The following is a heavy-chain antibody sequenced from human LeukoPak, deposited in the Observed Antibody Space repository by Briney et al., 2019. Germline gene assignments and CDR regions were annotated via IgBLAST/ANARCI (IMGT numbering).Heavy chain of an antibody. CDR2: ISASGST. V-gene: IGHV4-4*07. J-gene: IGHJ4*02. Sequence: SETLSLTCTVSGGSISSYYWSWIRQPPGKGLEWIGRISASGSTNYNPSLRGRVSMSVDTSNNHFSLSLTSVTAADTAIYYCARDKDYILDYWGQGTLVTVSS. CDR3: ARDKDYILDY. D-gene: IGHD4-11*01. CDR1: GGSISSYY.